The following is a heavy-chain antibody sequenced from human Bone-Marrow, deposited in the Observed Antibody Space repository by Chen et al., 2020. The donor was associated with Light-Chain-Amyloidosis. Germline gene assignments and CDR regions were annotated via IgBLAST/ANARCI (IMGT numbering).Heavy chain of an antibody. CDR1: GCSISSSSYY. J-gene: IGHJ4*02. D-gene: IGHD3-3*01. Sequence: QLQLQESGPGLVKPSETLSLPCTVSGCSISSSSYYRGWIRQPPGKGLEWIGSIYYSGSTYYNPSLKSRVTISVDTSKNQFSLKLSSVTAADTAVYYCARATATYYDFWSGYYSFDYWGQGTLVTVSS. V-gene: IGHV4-39*07. CDR2: IYYSGST. CDR3: ARATATYYDFWSGYYSFDY.